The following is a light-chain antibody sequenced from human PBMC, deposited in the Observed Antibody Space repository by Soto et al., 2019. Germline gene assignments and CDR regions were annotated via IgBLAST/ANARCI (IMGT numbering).Light chain of an antibody. V-gene: IGKV3-11*01. CDR1: QSVSRY. J-gene: IGKJ1*01. CDR3: QQRSNWPRT. Sequence: EIVLKKSPATLSLSPGERATFSCRASQSVSRYLAWYQPKPGQAPRLLIYDASTRATGIPARFSGSGYATDFTLTISRIQTEDSAVYYCQQRSNWPRTFGPGTKVDIK. CDR2: DAS.